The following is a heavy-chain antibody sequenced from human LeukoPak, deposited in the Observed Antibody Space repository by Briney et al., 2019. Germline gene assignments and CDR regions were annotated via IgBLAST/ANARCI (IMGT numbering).Heavy chain of an antibody. J-gene: IGHJ4*02. Sequence: ASVKVSCKASGYTFTNYGINSVRQAPGQGLEWMGWISAYNGNTIYAQKLQGRVTMTTDTSTSTAYMELRSLRSDDTAVYYCARDRPSYGDYDYWGQGTLVTVSS. D-gene: IGHD4-17*01. CDR2: ISAYNGNT. CDR1: GYTFTNYG. V-gene: IGHV1-18*01. CDR3: ARDRPSYGDYDY.